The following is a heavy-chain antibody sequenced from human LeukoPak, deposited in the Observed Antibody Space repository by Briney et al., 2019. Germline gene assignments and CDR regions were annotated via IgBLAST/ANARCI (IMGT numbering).Heavy chain of an antibody. CDR1: GFTVSSNY. V-gene: IGHV3-66*01. CDR3: AKGYCSGGSCYYFDY. J-gene: IGHJ4*02. D-gene: IGHD2-15*01. Sequence: PGGSLRLSCAASGFTVSSNYMSWVRQAPGEGLEWVSVIYSAGSTYYADSVKGRFTISRDNSANTLYLQMNSLRAEDTAVYYCAKGYCSGGSCYYFDYWGQGTLVTVSS. CDR2: IYSAGST.